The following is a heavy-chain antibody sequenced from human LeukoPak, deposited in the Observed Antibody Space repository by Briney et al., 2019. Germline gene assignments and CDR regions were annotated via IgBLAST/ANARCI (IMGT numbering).Heavy chain of an antibody. CDR3: ARGQARLAWFDP. CDR1: GYFISSGYY. D-gene: IGHD6-19*01. V-gene: IGHV4-38-2*02. CDR2: IYHSGST. J-gene: IGHJ5*02. Sequence: SETLSLTCTVSGYFISSGYYWGWIRQPPGKGLQWIGTIYHSGSTFYNPSLKSRVTISVDTSKNQFSLRLTSVIAADTAVYYCARGQARLAWFDPWGQGTLVTVSS.